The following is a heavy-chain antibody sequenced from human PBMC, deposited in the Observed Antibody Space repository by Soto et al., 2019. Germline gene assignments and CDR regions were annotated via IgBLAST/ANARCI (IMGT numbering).Heavy chain of an antibody. D-gene: IGHD4-17*01. J-gene: IGHJ4*02. CDR2: ISGSSSAM. CDR3: ARDKDYAFDN. Sequence: EVQLVESGGGLVQPGGSLTLSCAASGFSFSSYSMNWVHQAPGKGLEWVSYISGSSSAMWYTDSVKGRFTISRDNAKNSLYLQMHSLRAEDTAVYYCARDKDYAFDNWGQGTLVTVSS. CDR1: GFSFSSYS. V-gene: IGHV3-48*01.